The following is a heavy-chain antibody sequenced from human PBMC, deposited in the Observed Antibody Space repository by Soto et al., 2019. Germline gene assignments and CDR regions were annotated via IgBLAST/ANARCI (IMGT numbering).Heavy chain of an antibody. Sequence: EVQLVESGGGLVQPGGSLRLSCAASGFTFSSYWMHWVRQAPGKGLVWVSRINSDGSSTSYADSVKGRFTISRDNAKNTLYLQMNSLRAEDTGVYYCARGDYCSGGSCYSDYYYGMGVWGQGTTVTVSS. D-gene: IGHD2-15*01. V-gene: IGHV3-74*01. CDR2: INSDGSST. CDR1: GFTFSSYW. J-gene: IGHJ6*02. CDR3: ARGDYCSGGSCYSDYYYGMGV.